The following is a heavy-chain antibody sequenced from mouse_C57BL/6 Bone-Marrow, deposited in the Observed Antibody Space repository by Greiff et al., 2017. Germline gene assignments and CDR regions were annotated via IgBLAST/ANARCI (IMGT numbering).Heavy chain of an antibody. CDR3: TRMAY. V-gene: IGHV14-4*01. CDR2: IDPENGDT. J-gene: IGHJ3*01. Sequence: VHVKQSGAELVRRGASVKLSCTASGFNIKDDYMHWVKQRPEQGLEWIGWIDPENGDTEYASKFQGKATITVDTSSNTAYLQLSSLTSEDTAVYYCTRMAYWGQGTLVTVSA. CDR1: GFNIKDDY.